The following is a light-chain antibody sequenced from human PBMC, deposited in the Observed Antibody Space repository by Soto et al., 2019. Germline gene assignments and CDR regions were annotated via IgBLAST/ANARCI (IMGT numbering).Light chain of an antibody. J-gene: IGKJ5*01. V-gene: IGKV1-5*03. CDR1: RSLASW. CDR3: QQRSEWPIT. Sequence: DIQMSQSPSTLPASVGDRVNITCRASRSLASWMAWYPQTQGKAPKLXIYETSILQSGVPSIFSGSGAGTDFTLTISGLEPEDFEVYYCQQRSEWPITFGQGTRLENK. CDR2: ETS.